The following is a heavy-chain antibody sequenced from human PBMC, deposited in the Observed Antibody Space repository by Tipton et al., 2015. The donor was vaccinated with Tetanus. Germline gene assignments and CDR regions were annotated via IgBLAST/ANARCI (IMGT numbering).Heavy chain of an antibody. CDR3: ARGPRGWNDDGGDNWFDP. J-gene: IGHJ5*02. Sequence: GLVKPSETLSLTCTLSGGSISSGAFYWNWIRHHPGKGLEWIGYIYYSGSTDYYNPSLNSRVTMSLDTSKNQFSLKLRSVTAADTAMYFCARGPRGWNDDGGDNWFDPWGPGILVTVSS. CDR1: GGSISSGAFY. D-gene: IGHD1-1*01. V-gene: IGHV4-31*03. CDR2: IYYSGSTD.